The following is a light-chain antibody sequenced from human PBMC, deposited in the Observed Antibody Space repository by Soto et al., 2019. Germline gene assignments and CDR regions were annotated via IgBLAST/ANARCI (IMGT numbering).Light chain of an antibody. CDR3: ETWDSSLSAAV. CDR2: GNN. CDR1: SSNIGNNY. J-gene: IGLJ2*01. Sequence: QSVLTQPPSVSAAPGQKVTISCSGSSSNIGNNYVSWYQQLPGTAPKLLIYGNNKRPSDIPDRFSGSKAGTSAALGTTGLQTGDEADYYCETWDSSLSAAVFGGGTKLTVL. V-gene: IGLV1-51*02.